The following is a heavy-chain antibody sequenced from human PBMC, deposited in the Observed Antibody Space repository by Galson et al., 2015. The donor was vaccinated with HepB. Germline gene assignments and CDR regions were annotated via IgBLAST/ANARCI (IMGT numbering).Heavy chain of an antibody. D-gene: IGHD4-23*01. CDR1: GFTFSSYS. CDR3: ARDSDTVAGYYYYMDV. CDR2: ISSSSSYI. Sequence: SLRLSCAASGFTFSSYSMNWVRQAPGKGLEWVSSISSSSSYIYYADSVKGRFTISRDNAKNSLYLQMNSLRAEDTAVYYCARDSDTVAGYYYYMDVWGKGTTVTVSS. V-gene: IGHV3-21*01. J-gene: IGHJ6*03.